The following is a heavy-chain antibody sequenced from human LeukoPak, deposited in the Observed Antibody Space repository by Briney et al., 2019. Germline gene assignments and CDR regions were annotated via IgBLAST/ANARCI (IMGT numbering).Heavy chain of an antibody. Sequence: GGSLRLSCAASGFTFSNYAMSWVRQAPGKGLEWVSAITGGGSGIYYADSMKSRFTISRDNSKNTLYLQINSLRAEDTAVYYCAKWGDYDVLTGYYVSDYWGLGTLVTVSS. V-gene: IGHV3-23*01. CDR3: AKWGDYDVLTGYYVSDY. J-gene: IGHJ4*02. CDR2: ITGGGSGI. D-gene: IGHD3-9*01. CDR1: GFTFSNYA.